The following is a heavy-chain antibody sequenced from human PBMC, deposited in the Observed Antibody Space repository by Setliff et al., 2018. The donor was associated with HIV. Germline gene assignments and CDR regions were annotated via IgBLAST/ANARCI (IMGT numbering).Heavy chain of an antibody. J-gene: IGHJ4*02. CDR2: MNPNSGNR. Sequence: ASVKVSCKASGDTFSDYFLNWVRQATGQGLGWMGWMNPNSGNRGCAQKFQGRVTISRNTSISTAYIELSGLRSEATAVYNCARGRGRYYDSRSYLDYWGEGTLVAVSS. V-gene: IGHV1-8*03. D-gene: IGHD3-22*01. CDR3: ARGRGRYYDSRSYLDY. CDR1: GDTFSDYF.